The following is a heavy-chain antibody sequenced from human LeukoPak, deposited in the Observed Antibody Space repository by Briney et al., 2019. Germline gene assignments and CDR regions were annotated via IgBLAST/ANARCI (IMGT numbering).Heavy chain of an antibody. CDR1: GFTFSDAW. D-gene: IGHD7-27*01. Sequence: GWSLRLSCAASGFTFSDAWMTWVRQAPGKGLEWVGRIKSKSDGGTTNYAAPLKGRFTISRDDSKNTLYLQMDSLKTEDTAVYYCTPRLGGIDYWGQGTLVTVSS. V-gene: IGHV3-15*01. CDR3: TPRLGGIDY. CDR2: IKSKSDGGTT. J-gene: IGHJ4*02.